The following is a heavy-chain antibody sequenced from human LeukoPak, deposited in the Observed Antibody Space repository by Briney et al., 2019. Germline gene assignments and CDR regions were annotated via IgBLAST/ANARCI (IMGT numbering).Heavy chain of an antibody. V-gene: IGHV1-2*02. CDR1: GYTFSGYY. CDR3: ARAPLYYDILTGYPTGYFDY. J-gene: IGHJ4*02. Sequence: ASVKVSCKASGYTFSGYYIHWVRQAPGQGLEWMGWIIPNSGATNYAQNFQGRVTMTRDTSISTAYMELSRLRPDDTAVYYCARAPLYYDILTGYPTGYFDYWGQGTLVTVSS. D-gene: IGHD3-9*01. CDR2: IIPNSGAT.